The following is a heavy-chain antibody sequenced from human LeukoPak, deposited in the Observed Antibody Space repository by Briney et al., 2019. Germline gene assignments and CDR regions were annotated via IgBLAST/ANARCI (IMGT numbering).Heavy chain of an antibody. CDR2: VYYRGYT. D-gene: IGHD2-8*01. V-gene: IGHV4-59*12. CDR3: AREDVVLVDAVRYYYYGMDV. J-gene: IGHJ6*02. CDR1: GGSISSSY. Sequence: SETLSLTCSVSGGSISSSYWIWIRQPPGKGLEYIGFVYYRGYTDYNPSLKSRVTISMDTSKNQFSLKLTSVTAADTAVYYCAREDVVLVDAVRYYYYGMDVWGQGTTVTVSS.